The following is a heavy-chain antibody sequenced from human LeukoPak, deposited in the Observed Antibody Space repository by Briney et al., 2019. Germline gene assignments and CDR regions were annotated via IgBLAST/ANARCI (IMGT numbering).Heavy chain of an antibody. CDR3: ARGDVDIVANVDY. CDR2: IIPIFGTA. J-gene: IGHJ4*02. V-gene: IGHV1-69*05. D-gene: IGHD5-12*01. Sequence: ASVKVSCKASGGTFSSYAISWVRQAPGQGLEWMGRIIPIFGTANYAQKFQGRVTITTDESTSTAYMELSSLRSEDTAVYYSARGDVDIVANVDYWGQGTLVTVSS. CDR1: GGTFSSYA.